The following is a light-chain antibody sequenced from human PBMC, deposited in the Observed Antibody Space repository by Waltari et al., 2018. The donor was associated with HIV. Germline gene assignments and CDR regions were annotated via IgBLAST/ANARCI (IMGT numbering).Light chain of an antibody. CDR3: QQSYSNPLT. CDR2: GAS. CDR1: QSISTH. Sequence: DIQMTQSPSSLSASVGDRITISCRASQSISTHLNWYQQKLGKVPKVLIYGASTLQSGAPSRFSCSGSGTHFTLTISNLQPEDFATYYCQQSYSNPLTFGPGTKVDVK. J-gene: IGKJ3*01. V-gene: IGKV1-39*01.